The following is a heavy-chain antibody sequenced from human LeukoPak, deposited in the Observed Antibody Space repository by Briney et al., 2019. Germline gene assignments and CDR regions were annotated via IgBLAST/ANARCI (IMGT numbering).Heavy chain of an antibody. CDR2: ITATGGNT. J-gene: IGHJ4*02. D-gene: IGHD1/OR15-1a*01. Sequence: GGSLRLSCAASGFIFSNSGMSWVRQPPGRGPEWVSSITATGGNTFYSDSVKGRSTISRDNSKNTLYLQLNNMTTGDTALYYCAKRGNSGLYFFDYWGRGILVTVFS. CDR1: GFIFSNSG. V-gene: IGHV3-23*01. CDR3: AKRGNSGLYFFDY.